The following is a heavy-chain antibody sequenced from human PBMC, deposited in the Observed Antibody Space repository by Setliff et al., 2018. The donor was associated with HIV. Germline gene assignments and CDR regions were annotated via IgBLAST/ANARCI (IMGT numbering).Heavy chain of an antibody. CDR3: ARTITTFGVIGRGGRMDV. D-gene: IGHD3-3*01. J-gene: IGHJ6*04. V-gene: IGHV4-34*01. CDR2: MNHSEH. CDR1: GGSFSGYS. Sequence: PSETLSLTCAVYGGSFSGYSWTWIRQSPGKGLEWIGEMNHSEHYYNPTLKRRVTISMDTSKNQFSLELSSVTAADTALYYCARTITTFGVIGRGGRMDVWGKGTTVTVSS.